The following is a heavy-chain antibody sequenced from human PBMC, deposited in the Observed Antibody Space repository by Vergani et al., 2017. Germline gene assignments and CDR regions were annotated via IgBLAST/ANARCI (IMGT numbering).Heavy chain of an antibody. CDR1: GGSINSYY. CDR2: IYYSVST. CDR3: ARMIAAAGTEYFDY. V-gene: IGHV4-59*01. Sequence: QVQLQESGPGLVKPSETLSLTCTVSGGSINSYYWSWIRQPPGKGLEWIGYIYYSVSTNYNPSLKSRVTISVDTSKNQFSLKLSSVTAADTAVYYCARMIAAAGTEYFDYWGQGTLVTVSS. D-gene: IGHD6-13*01. J-gene: IGHJ4*02.